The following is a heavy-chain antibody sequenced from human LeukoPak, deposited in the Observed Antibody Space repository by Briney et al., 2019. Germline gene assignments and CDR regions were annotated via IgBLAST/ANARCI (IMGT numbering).Heavy chain of an antibody. CDR1: GGSISPNY. V-gene: IGHV4-59*01. CDR3: ARGRLSDYTFWSGYKELDY. D-gene: IGHD3-3*01. Sequence: PSETLSLTCIVSGGSISPNYWTWIRQSPGKGLEWIGYIYYSGSSDYNPSLKSRVTFSLDSSKNQLSLNLTSVTAADTAVYYCARGRLSDYTFWSGYKELDYWGQGTLVTVSS. CDR2: IYYSGSS. J-gene: IGHJ4*02.